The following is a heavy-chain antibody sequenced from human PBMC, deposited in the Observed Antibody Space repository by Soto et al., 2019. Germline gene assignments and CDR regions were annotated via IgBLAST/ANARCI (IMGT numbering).Heavy chain of an antibody. J-gene: IGHJ6*02. D-gene: IGHD6-13*01. V-gene: IGHV4-39*01. CDR1: GGSISSSSYY. Sequence: PSETLSLTCTVSGGSISSSSYYWGWIRQPPGRGLEWIGSIYYSGSTYYNPSLKSRVTISVDTSKNQFSLKLSSVTAADTAMYYCARQGYTGDRTYYYYYGMDVWGQGTTVTVSS. CDR2: IYYSGST. CDR3: ARQGYTGDRTYYYYYGMDV.